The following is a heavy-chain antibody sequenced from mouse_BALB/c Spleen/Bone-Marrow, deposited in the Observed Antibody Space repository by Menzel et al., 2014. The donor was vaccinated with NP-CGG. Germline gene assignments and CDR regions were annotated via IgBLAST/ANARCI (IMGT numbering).Heavy chain of an antibody. D-gene: IGHD1-1*01. J-gene: IGHJ2*01. V-gene: IGHV1-69*02. CDR2: IYPSDSYT. CDR3: TRSYGSSYEYYFDY. Sequence: VQLQQSGAELVRPGASVKLSCKASGYTFXSYWINWVKQRPGQGLEWIGNIYPSDSYTNYNQKFKDKATLTVDKSSSTAHMQLSSPTSEDSAVYYCTRSYGSSYEYYFDYWGQGTTLTVSS. CDR1: GYTFXSYW.